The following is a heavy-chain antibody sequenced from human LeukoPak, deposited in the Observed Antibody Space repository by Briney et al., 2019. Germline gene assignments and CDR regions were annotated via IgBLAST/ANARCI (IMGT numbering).Heavy chain of an antibody. CDR2: ISGSGGST. J-gene: IGHJ4*02. CDR3: AKVPIDDTIVVVPAAPWWYFDY. Sequence: GGSLRLSCAASGFTFSSYAMSWVRQAPGKGLEWVSAISGSGGSTYYADSVKGRFTISRDNSKNTLYLQMNSLRAEDTAVYYCAKVPIDDTIVVVPAAPWWYFDYWGQGTLVTVSS. V-gene: IGHV3-23*01. D-gene: IGHD2-2*01. CDR1: GFTFSSYA.